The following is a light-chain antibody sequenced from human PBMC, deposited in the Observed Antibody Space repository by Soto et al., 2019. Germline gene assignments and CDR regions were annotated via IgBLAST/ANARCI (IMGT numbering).Light chain of an antibody. CDR1: TFNIGVNY. J-gene: IGLJ2*01. CDR2: KNF. Sequence: QSVLTQPPSASGTPGQGVTISCSGGTFNIGVNYVYWYQQYPRTAPKLLIYKNFQRPSGVPDRFSASKSGTSASLAISGLRSEDEADYYCVTWDDSLYGVLFGGGTKLTVL. CDR3: VTWDDSLYGVL. V-gene: IGLV1-47*01.